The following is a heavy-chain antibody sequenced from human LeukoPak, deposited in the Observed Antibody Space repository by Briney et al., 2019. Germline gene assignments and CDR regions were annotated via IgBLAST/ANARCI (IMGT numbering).Heavy chain of an antibody. D-gene: IGHD3-9*01. CDR1: GYTFTGYY. Sequence: GASVKVSCKASGYTFTGYYMHWVRQAPGQGLEWMGWINPNSGGTNYAQKFQGRVTMTRDTSISTAYMELSRLRSDDTAVYYCARGDIYDILTGYMAFDIWGQGTMVTVSS. V-gene: IGHV1-2*02. CDR3: ARGDIYDILTGYMAFDI. CDR2: INPNSGGT. J-gene: IGHJ3*02.